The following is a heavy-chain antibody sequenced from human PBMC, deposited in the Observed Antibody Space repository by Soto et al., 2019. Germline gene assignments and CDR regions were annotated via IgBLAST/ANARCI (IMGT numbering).Heavy chain of an antibody. D-gene: IGHD3-10*01. V-gene: IGHV1-18*01. CDR3: ARGVGSGTYYNQYNSFDP. CDR2: INTYNGNT. J-gene: IGHJ5*02. CDR1: GYTFTNYG. Sequence: QVQLVQSGAEVKKPGASVKVSCKASGYTFTNYGISWVRQAPGQGLEWMGWINTYNGNTNHAQKLQGRVTMTTDTPTSTGDMELRSLRADDTAVYYCARGVGSGTYYNQYNSFDPWGQGTLVTVSS.